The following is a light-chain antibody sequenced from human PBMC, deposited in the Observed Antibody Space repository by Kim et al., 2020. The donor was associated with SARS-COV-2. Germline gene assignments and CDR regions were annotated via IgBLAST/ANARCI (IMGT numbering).Light chain of an antibody. V-gene: IGLV4-69*01. Sequence: VKLTCTLSSEHSSYAIAWHQQQPEKGPRYLMKLNSDGSHSKGDGIPDRFSGSSSGAERYLTISSLQSEDEADYYCQTWGTGPYVVFGGGTQLTVL. CDR3: QTWGTGPYVV. CDR2: LNSDGSH. J-gene: IGLJ2*01. CDR1: SEHSSYA.